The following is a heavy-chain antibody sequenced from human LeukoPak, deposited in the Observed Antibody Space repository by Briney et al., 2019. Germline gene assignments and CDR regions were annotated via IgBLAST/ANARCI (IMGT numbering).Heavy chain of an antibody. J-gene: IGHJ4*02. CDR3: ARKRGSWNDIDY. Sequence: ASVKVSCKASGYTFTGYYMHWVRQAPGQGLEWMGWINPNSGGTNYAQKFQGRVTMTRDTSISAAYMELSRLRSDDTAVYYCARKRGSWNDIDYWGQGTLVTVSS. D-gene: IGHD1-1*01. V-gene: IGHV1-2*02. CDR1: GYTFTGYY. CDR2: INPNSGGT.